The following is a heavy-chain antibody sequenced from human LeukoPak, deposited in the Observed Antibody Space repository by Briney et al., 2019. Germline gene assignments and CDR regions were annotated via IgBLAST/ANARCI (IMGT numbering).Heavy chain of an antibody. CDR1: GYSFTNYW. Sequence: GESLKISCQGSGYSFTNYWIGWVRQMPGKGLEWMGIIYPGDSNTRYSPSFQGQVTISADQSISTAYLQWSSLKASDTAMYYCARVRSEGYCGSGSYFDWFDPWGQGTLVAVSS. CDR2: IYPGDSNT. CDR3: ARVRSEGYCGSGSYFDWFDP. J-gene: IGHJ5*02. D-gene: IGHD3-10*01. V-gene: IGHV5-51*01.